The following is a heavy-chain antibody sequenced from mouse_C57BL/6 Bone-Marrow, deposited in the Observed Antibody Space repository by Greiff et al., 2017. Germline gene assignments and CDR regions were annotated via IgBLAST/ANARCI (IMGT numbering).Heavy chain of an antibody. J-gene: IGHJ3*01. CDR2: IRWKSGNYAT. CDR1: GFSFSNYW. Sequence: DAQLVDSGGGLVHPGGSMILSCVASGFSFSNYWMNWVRQSPEKGLEWVAQIRWKSGNYATHYEESVTGRFTISRDDSKRSCYLKMNNLVADDSEIYYCSAYAAYWGQGTLVTVSA. V-gene: IGHV6-3*01. CDR3: SAYAAY. D-gene: IGHD2-14*01.